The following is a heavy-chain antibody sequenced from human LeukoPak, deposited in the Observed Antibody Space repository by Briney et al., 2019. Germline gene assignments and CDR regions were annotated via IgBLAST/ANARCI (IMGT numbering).Heavy chain of an antibody. CDR1: GGSISSGSYY. J-gene: IGHJ4*02. V-gene: IGHV4-61*02. CDR3: ARANKQWLGLDY. Sequence: PSETLSLTCTVSGGSISSGSYYWSWIRQPAGKGLEWIGRIYTSGSPNYNPSLKSRVTISVDTSKNQFSLKLSSVTAPDTAMYYCARANKQWLGLDYWGQGTLVTVSS. D-gene: IGHD6-19*01. CDR2: IYTSGSP.